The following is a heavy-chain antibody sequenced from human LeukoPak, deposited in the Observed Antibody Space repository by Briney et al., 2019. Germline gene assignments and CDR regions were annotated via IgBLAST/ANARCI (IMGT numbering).Heavy chain of an antibody. CDR1: GYSFTSYW. Sequence: HGESLKIPCKGSGYSFTSYWIGWVRQMPGKGLEWMGIIYPGDSDTRYSPSFQGQVTISADKSISTAYLQWSSLKASDTAMYYCARQAGVGYCSSTSCRQGNWFDPWGQGTLVTVSS. V-gene: IGHV5-51*01. J-gene: IGHJ5*02. D-gene: IGHD2-2*01. CDR3: ARQAGVGYCSSTSCRQGNWFDP. CDR2: IYPGDSDT.